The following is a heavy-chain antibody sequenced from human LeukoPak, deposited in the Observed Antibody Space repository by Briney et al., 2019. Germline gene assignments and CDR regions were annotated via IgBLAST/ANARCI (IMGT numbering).Heavy chain of an antibody. V-gene: IGHV3-53*01. J-gene: IGHJ4*02. CDR1: GFTVSSNY. CDR2: IYSGGST. CDR3: AKGVNDRDYDFTFDY. Sequence: GGSLRLSCAASGFTVSSNYMSWVRQAPGKGLEWVSVIYSGGSTYYADSVKSRFTISRDNSKDTLYLQMNSLRAEDTAVYYCAKGVNDRDYDFTFDYWGQGTLVTVSS. D-gene: IGHD3-3*01.